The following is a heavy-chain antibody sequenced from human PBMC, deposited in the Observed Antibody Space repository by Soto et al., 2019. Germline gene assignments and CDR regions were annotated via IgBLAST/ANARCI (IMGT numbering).Heavy chain of an antibody. J-gene: IGHJ6*02. Sequence: SETLSLTCTVSGGSISRGHYYWSWIRQHPGKCLEWIGYIYYSGSTYYNPSLKSRVTISVDTSKNQFSLKLSSVTAADTAVYYCASLDPLYCTTGVCYRDVWGQGTTVTVSS. V-gene: IGHV4-30-4*01. CDR1: GGSISRGHYY. D-gene: IGHD2-8*01. CDR3: ASLDPLYCTTGVCYRDV. CDR2: IYYSGST.